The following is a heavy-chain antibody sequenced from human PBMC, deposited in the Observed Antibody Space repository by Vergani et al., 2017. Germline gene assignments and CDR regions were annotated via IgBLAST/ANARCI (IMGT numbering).Heavy chain of an antibody. J-gene: IGHJ5*02. Sequence: QVQLQESGPGLVKPSETLSLTCAVSGYSISSGYYWGWIRQPPGKGLEWIGSIYHSGSTYYNPSLKRRVTISVDTSKNQFSLKLSYVTAADTAVYYCARHTCSSTSCFNWFDPWGQGTLVTVSS. V-gene: IGHV4-38-2*01. CDR2: IYHSGST. D-gene: IGHD2-2*01. CDR3: ARHTCSSTSCFNWFDP. CDR1: GYSISSGYY.